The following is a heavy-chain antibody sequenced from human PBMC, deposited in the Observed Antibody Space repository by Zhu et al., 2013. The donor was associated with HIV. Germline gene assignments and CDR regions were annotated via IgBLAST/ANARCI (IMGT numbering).Heavy chain of an antibody. V-gene: IGHV4-34*01. D-gene: IGHD3-10*01. CDR1: GGSFSGYY. CDR3: ARSTDRTPATYGSGIRFYYYYYMDV. J-gene: IGHJ6*03. Sequence: QVQLQQWGAGLLKPSETLSLTCAVYGGSFSGYYWSWIRQPPGKGLEWIGEINHSGSTNYNPSLKSRVTISVDTSKNQFSLKLSSVTAADTAVYYCARSTDRTPATYGSGIRFYYYYYMDVWGKGTTVTVSS. CDR2: INHSGST.